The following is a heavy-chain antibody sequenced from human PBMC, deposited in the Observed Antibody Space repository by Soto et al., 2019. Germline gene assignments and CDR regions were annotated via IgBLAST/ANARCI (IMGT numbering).Heavy chain of an antibody. V-gene: IGHV1-3*05. Sequence: QVRLVQSGAEEKKPGASVKVSCKASGYTFTSYAMHWVSQAPGQRLEWMGWINAGNGNTTYSQKFQGRVTFTRDTSASTAYMELSSLRSEDTAVYYCARFSGWYCLDYWGQGTLVTVSS. CDR1: GYTFTSYA. J-gene: IGHJ4*02. D-gene: IGHD6-19*01. CDR3: ARFSGWYCLDY. CDR2: INAGNGNT.